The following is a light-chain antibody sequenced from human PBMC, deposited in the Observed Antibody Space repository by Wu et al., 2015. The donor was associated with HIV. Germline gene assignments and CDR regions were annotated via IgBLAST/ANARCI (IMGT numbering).Light chain of an antibody. CDR3: HQRSTWPQT. CDR2: GAS. V-gene: IGKV3-15*01. J-gene: IGKJ2*01. Sequence: EIVMTQSPATLSVSAGERATLSCRASQSISNNLAWYQQKPGQAPRLLIYGASSRATGIPARFSGSGSGTDFTLTISGMQSEDFAVYYCHQRSTWPQTFGQGTKLEIQ. CDR1: QSISNN.